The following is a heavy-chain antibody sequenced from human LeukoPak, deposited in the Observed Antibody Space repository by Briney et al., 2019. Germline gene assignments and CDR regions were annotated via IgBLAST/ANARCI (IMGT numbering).Heavy chain of an antibody. D-gene: IGHD4-17*01. CDR2: IWYDGSNK. J-gene: IGHJ4*02. CDR3: ARGGTYGDYFGY. CDR1: GFTFSSYG. V-gene: IGHV3-33*01. Sequence: GSSLRLSCAASGFTFSSYGMHWVRQAPGQGLEWVAVIWYDGSNKYYADSVKGRFTISRDNSKNTLYLQMNRLRAEDTAVYYCARGGTYGDYFGYWGQGTLVTVSS.